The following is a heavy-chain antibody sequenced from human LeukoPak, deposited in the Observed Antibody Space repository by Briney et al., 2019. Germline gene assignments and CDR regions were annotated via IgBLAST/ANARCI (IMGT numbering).Heavy chain of an antibody. V-gene: IGHV1-2*02. CDR2: INPNSGGT. CDR3: ARTYGVGATPDY. D-gene: IGHD1-26*01. Sequence: ASVKVSCKASGYTFTGYYMHWVRQAPGQGLEWMGWINPNSGGTNCAQKFQGRVTMTRDTSISTAYMELSRLRSDDTAVYYCARTYGVGATPDYWGQGTLVTVSS. J-gene: IGHJ4*02. CDR1: GYTFTGYY.